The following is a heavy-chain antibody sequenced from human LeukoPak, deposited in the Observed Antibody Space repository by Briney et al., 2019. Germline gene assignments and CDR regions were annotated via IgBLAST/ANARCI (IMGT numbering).Heavy chain of an antibody. CDR2: LSGSGDKT. D-gene: IGHD5-18*01. V-gene: IGHV3-23*01. Sequence: GGSLRLSCAASGFIFRTYAMSWVRQAPGKGLEWVSALSGSGDKTFYADSVKGRFTISRDNSKNTLYLQMNSLRAEDTAVYYCANGGYSYGSDFDYWGQGTLVTVSS. CDR3: ANGGYSYGSDFDY. J-gene: IGHJ4*02. CDR1: GFIFRTYA.